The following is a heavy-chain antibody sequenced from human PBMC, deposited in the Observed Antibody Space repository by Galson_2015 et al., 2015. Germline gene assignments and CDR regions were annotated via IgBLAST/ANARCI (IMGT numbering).Heavy chain of an antibody. Sequence: SLRLSCAASGFTISSNYMSWVRQAPGKGLEWVSVIYSGGSTYYADSVKGRFTISRDNSKNTLYLQMNSLRAEDTAVYYCARGRGGALFDYWGQGTLVTVSS. CDR3: ARGRGGALFDY. V-gene: IGHV3-53*01. CDR2: IYSGGST. D-gene: IGHD2-21*01. CDR1: GFTISSNY. J-gene: IGHJ4*02.